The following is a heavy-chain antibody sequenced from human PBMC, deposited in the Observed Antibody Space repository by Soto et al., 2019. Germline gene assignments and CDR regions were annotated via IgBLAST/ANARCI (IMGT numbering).Heavy chain of an antibody. CDR3: ARVKYCSSIACYDGFDI. D-gene: IGHD2-2*01. V-gene: IGHV3-33*01. CDR2: IWYDGSKT. CDR1: GFPFSSYG. Sequence: QLQLVESGGGVVQPGTSLRLSCAASGFPFSSYGMHWVRQAPGKGLEWVAVIWYDGSKTEYGDSVKGRFTISRDGAKNTLYLQMSNLRVEDTALYYCARVKYCSSIACYDGFDIWGQGTMVTVSS. J-gene: IGHJ3*02.